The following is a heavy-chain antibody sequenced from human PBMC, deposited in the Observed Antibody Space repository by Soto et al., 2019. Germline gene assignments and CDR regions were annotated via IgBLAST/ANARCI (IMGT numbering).Heavy chain of an antibody. CDR2: IYHSGST. Sequence: SETLSLTCAVSGGSIISGGYSWSWIRQPPGKGLEWIGYIYHSGSTYYNPSLKSRVTISVDRSKNQFSLKLSSVTAADTAVYYCARDDYGYFQHWGQGTLVTVSS. CDR1: GGSIISGGYS. D-gene: IGHD4-17*01. V-gene: IGHV4-30-2*01. CDR3: ARDDYGYFQH. J-gene: IGHJ1*01.